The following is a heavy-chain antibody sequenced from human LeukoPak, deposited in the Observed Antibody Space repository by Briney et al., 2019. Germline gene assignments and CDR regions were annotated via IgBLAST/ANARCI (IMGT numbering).Heavy chain of an antibody. V-gene: IGHV4-59*01. Sequence: SETLSLTCTVSGGSISNYYWTWIRQPPGKGLEWIGFISYSGNTNYNPSLKSRVTISLDTSKNQFSLKLISVTAADTAVYYCARGVGSGYTDYWGQGALVTVSS. CDR1: GGSISNYY. CDR3: ARGVGSGYTDY. CDR2: ISYSGNT. D-gene: IGHD3-22*01. J-gene: IGHJ4*02.